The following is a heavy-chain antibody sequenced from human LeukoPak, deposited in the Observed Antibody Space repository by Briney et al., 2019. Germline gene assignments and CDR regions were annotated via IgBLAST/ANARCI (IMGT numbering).Heavy chain of an antibody. Sequence: GASVKVSCKASGGTFSSYAISWVRRAPGQGLEWMGGIIPIFGTANYAQKFQGRVTITADKSTSTAYMELSSLRSEDTAVYYCARELSGWTYFDYWGQGTLVTVSS. D-gene: IGHD6-19*01. J-gene: IGHJ4*02. CDR2: IIPIFGTA. CDR3: ARELSGWTYFDY. V-gene: IGHV1-69*06. CDR1: GGTFSSYA.